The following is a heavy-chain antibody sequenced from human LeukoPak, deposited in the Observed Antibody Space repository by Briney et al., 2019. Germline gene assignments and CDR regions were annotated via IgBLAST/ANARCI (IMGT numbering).Heavy chain of an antibody. CDR3: AKDRLVRYSYYGMDV. CDR2: ISGNGGST. J-gene: IGHJ6*02. CDR1: GCTFSSYA. D-gene: IGHD6-19*01. V-gene: IGHV3-23*01. Sequence: GGSLRLSCAASGCTFSSYAMSWVRQAPGKGLEWVSAISGNGGSTYYADSVKGRFTISRDNSKNTLYLQMNSLRAEDTAVYYCAKDRLVRYSYYGMDVWGQGTTVTVSS.